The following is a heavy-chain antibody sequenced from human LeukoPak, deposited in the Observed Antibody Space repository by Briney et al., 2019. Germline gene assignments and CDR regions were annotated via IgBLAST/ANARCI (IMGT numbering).Heavy chain of an antibody. V-gene: IGHV3-49*03. CDR3: TRALSGYSSGYVDY. CDR2: IRSKAYGGTT. CDR1: EFNFGDYA. Sequence: GGSLRLSCTASEFNFGDYAMNWFRQAPGKGLEWVGFIRSKAYGGTTEYAASVKGRFTISRDDSKSIAYLQMNSLKTEDTAVYFCTRALSGYSSGYVDYWGQGALVTVSS. D-gene: IGHD6-19*01. J-gene: IGHJ4*02.